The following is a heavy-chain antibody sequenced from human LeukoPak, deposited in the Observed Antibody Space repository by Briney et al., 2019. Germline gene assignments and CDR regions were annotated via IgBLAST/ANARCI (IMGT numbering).Heavy chain of an antibody. CDR2: ISSSSSTI. CDR3: AKAMESTITDLDY. D-gene: IGHD3-3*01. Sequence: GGSLRLSCAASGFTFSSYSMTWVRQAPGKGLEWVSYISSSSSTIYYADSVKGRFTISRDNSRNTLYLQMNSLRAGDTAVYYCAKAMESTITDLDYWGQGTLVTVAS. J-gene: IGHJ4*02. CDR1: GFTFSSYS. V-gene: IGHV3-48*01.